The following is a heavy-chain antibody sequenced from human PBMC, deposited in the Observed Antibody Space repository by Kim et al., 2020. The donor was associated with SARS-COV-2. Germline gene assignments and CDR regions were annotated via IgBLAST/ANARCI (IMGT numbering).Heavy chain of an antibody. V-gene: IGHV4-34*01. Sequence: SETLSLTCAVYGGSFSGYYWSWIRQPPGKGLEWIGEINHSGSTNYNPSLKSRVTISVDTSKNQFSLKLSSVTAADTAVYYCARFVSSSAGGFDYWGQGTLVTVSS. D-gene: IGHD6-6*01. CDR1: GGSFSGYY. J-gene: IGHJ4*02. CDR2: INHSGST. CDR3: ARFVSSSAGGFDY.